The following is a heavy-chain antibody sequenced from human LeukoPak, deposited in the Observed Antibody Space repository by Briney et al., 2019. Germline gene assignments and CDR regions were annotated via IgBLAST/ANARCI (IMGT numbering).Heavy chain of an antibody. D-gene: IGHD3-10*01. CDR2: IYYSGST. V-gene: IGHV4-39*01. CDR3: ASHRGPVLLWFGESWGAFDI. CDR1: GGSISSSSYY. J-gene: IGHJ3*02. Sequence: SETLSLTCTVSGGSISSSSYYWGWLRQPPGKGLEWIGSIYYSGSTYYNPSLKSRVTISVDTSKNQFSLKLSSVTAADTAVYYCASHRGPVLLWFGESWGAFDIWGQGTMVTVSS.